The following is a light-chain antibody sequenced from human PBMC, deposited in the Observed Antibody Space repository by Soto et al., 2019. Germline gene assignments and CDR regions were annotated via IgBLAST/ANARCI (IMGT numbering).Light chain of an antibody. Sequence: DIQMTQSPPTLSASVGDRVTITCRASQTISGNWLAWYQQKPGKAPKLLICKASSLESGVPSRFSGSGSGTEFTLTISSLQPDDFASYYCQQYNDYLWTFGQGTKVDIK. CDR1: QTISGNW. V-gene: IGKV1-5*03. J-gene: IGKJ1*01. CDR3: QQYNDYLWT. CDR2: KAS.